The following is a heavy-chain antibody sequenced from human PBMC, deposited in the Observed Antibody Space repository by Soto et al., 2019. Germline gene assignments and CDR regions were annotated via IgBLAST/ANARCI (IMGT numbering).Heavy chain of an antibody. V-gene: IGHV3-11*06. CDR3: ARVEGRHRARYYYYYGMDV. Sequence: PGGSLRLSCAASGFTFSDYYMSWIRQAPGKGLEWVSYISSSSSYTNYADSVKGRFTISRDNAKNSLYLQMNSLRAEDTAVYYCARVEGRHRARYYYYYGMDVWGQGTTVTVSS. J-gene: IGHJ6*02. CDR1: GFTFSDYY. CDR2: ISSSSSYT. D-gene: IGHD1-1*01.